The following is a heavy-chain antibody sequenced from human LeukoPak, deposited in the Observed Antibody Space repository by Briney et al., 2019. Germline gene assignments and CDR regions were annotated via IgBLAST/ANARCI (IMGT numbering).Heavy chain of an antibody. CDR1: GGSISSYY. J-gene: IGHJ5*02. CDR3: ARHIVGTGDNWFDP. D-gene: IGHD1-26*01. Sequence: SETLSLTCTVSGGSISSYYWSWIRQPPGKGLEWIGYIYYRGSTNYNPSLKSRVTISVDTSKNQFSLKLSSVTAADTAVYYCARHIVGTGDNWFDPWGQGTLVTVSS. V-gene: IGHV4-59*08. CDR2: IYYRGST.